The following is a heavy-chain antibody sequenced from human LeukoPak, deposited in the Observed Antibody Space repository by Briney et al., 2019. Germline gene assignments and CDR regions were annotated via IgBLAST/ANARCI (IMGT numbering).Heavy chain of an antibody. J-gene: IGHJ4*02. CDR3: ARDLATNYFDY. CDR1: GLTFNNYA. Sequence: GGSLRLSCAVSGLTFNNYAMSWVRQAPGKGLEWVSGISGRGASKYYADSVKGRFTISRDNAKNSLYLQMNSLRAEDTALYYCARDLATNYFDYWGQGTLVTVSS. CDR2: ISGRGASK. D-gene: IGHD5-12*01. V-gene: IGHV3-23*01.